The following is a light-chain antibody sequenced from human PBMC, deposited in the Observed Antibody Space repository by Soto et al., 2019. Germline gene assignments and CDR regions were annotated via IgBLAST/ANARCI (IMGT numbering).Light chain of an antibody. CDR3: RSFTRSKSYV. J-gene: IGLJ1*01. V-gene: IGLV2-14*03. CDR1: SSDVGAYNY. CDR2: DGI. Sequence: QSAMTQPASVSGSPGQSSTISCTGTSSDVGAYNYVSWFKQHPGKVPKLMIYDGIDLPSGVSNRISGSNSGNTASLPIAGLQAEYEDDYYCRSFTRSKSYVFGPGPKLTVL.